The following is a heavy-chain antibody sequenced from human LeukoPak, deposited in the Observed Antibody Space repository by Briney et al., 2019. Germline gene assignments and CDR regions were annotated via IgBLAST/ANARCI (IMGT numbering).Heavy chain of an antibody. CDR2: INPNSGGT. J-gene: IGHJ4*02. V-gene: IGHV1-2*02. D-gene: IGHD2-15*01. CDR1: GYTFIGYY. CDR3: ARGYCSGGSCNPFDY. Sequence: ASVKVSCKASGYTFIGYYMHWVRQAPGQGLEWMGWINPNSGGTNYAQKFQGRVTMTRDTSISTAYMELSRLRSDDTAVYYCARGYCSGGSCNPFDYWGQGTLVTVSS.